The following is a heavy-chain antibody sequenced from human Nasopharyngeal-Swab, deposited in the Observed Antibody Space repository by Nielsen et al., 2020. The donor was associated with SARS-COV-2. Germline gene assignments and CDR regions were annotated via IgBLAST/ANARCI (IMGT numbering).Heavy chain of an antibody. J-gene: IGHJ6*02. D-gene: IGHD2-15*01. CDR3: VRDCSGGSCRPNYYYGMDV. CDR2: ISSSSSYI. V-gene: IGHV3-21*06. CDR1: GFTFNNYN. Sequence: GESLKISCAASGFTFNNYNFNWVRQAPGKGLEWVSSISSSSSYIYYADSVKGRFTISRDNAKNSVYLQMNSLRAEDTAVYYCVRDCSGGSCRPNYYYGMDVWGQGTTVTVSS.